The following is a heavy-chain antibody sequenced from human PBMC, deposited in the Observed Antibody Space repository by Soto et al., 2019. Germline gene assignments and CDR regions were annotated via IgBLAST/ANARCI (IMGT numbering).Heavy chain of an antibody. J-gene: IGHJ4*01. Sequence: SETLSLTCAVYGGSFSGYYWSWIRQPPGKGLEWIGEINHSGSTNYNPSLKSRVTISVDTSKNQFSLKLSSVTAADTAVYYCARGQLWFGELLPFFDYWGHGTLVTVSS. CDR1: GGSFSGYY. CDR3: ARGQLWFGELLPFFDY. V-gene: IGHV4-34*01. CDR2: INHSGST. D-gene: IGHD3-10*01.